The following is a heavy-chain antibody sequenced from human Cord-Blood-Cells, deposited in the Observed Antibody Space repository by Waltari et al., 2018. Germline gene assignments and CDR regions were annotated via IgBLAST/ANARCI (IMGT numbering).Heavy chain of an antibody. D-gene: IGHD6-13*01. CDR2: ISAYNGNT. J-gene: IGHJ6*02. Sequence: QVQLVQSGAEVKKPGASVKVSCKASGYTFTSYGISWVRQAPGQGLEWMGWISAYNGNTNYAQKLQGRVTLTTDTSTSTAYMELRSLRSDDTAVYYCAGVPGGGSSWYYYYYGMDVWGQGTTVTVSS. V-gene: IGHV1-18*01. CDR1: GYTFTSYG. CDR3: AGVPGGGSSWYYYYYGMDV.